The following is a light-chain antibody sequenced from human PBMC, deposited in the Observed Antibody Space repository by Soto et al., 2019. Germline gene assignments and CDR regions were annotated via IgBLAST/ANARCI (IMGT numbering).Light chain of an antibody. J-gene: IGKJ1*01. V-gene: IGKV3-20*01. CDR2: GAS. Sequence: EIVLTQSPGTLSLSPGERATLSCRASQTIESTSLAWYQQRPGQAPSLLIYGASSRATGIPDKFSGSGSGTDFTLTISRLEPEDSAVYYCQQYGSSPRTFGQGTKVEI. CDR3: QQYGSSPRT. CDR1: QTIESTS.